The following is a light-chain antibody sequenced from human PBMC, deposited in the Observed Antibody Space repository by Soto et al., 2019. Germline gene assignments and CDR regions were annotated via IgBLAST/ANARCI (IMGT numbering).Light chain of an antibody. J-gene: IGKJ1*01. CDR2: GAS. CDR1: QRSRKN. CDR3: LQYHYRWT. V-gene: IGKV3-15*01. Sequence: IHMTQSPATVSLPPWDQPTLSCRHSQRSRKNFAWFQQKPGQAPRLLIYGASNRATGVSARCSGSWAGTEFTLTISSLEAEDFAFCCCLQYHYRWTCGQGTKV.